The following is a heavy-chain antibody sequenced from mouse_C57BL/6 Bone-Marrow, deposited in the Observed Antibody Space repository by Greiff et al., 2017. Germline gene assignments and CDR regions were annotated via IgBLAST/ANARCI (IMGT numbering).Heavy chain of an antibody. CDR3: ARDARGGYYFSFDY. D-gene: IGHD2-3*01. V-gene: IGHV5-4*01. CDR1: GFTFSSYA. J-gene: IGHJ2*01. Sequence: EVKVVESGGGLVKPGGSLKLSCAASGFTFSSYAMSWVRQTPEKRLEWVATISDGGSYTYYPDNVKGRFTISRDNAKNNLYLQMSHLKSEDTAMYYCARDARGGYYFSFDYWGQGTTLTVSS. CDR2: ISDGGSYT.